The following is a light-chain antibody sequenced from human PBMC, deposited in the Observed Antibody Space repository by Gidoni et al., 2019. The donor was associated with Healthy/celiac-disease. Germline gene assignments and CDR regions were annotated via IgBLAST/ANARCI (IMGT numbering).Light chain of an antibody. CDR2: AAS. Sequence: AIQMTQSPSSLSASVGDRVTITCRASQGIRNDLGWYQQKPGKAPKLLIDAASSLQSGVPSRFSGSGSGTDFTLTISSLQPEDFATYYCLQDYNYPRTFXQXTKLEIK. J-gene: IGKJ2*01. CDR1: QGIRND. CDR3: LQDYNYPRT. V-gene: IGKV1-6*01.